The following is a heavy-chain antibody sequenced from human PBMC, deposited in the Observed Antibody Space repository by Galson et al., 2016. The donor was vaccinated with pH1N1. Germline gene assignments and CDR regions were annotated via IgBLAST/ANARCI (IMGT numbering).Heavy chain of an antibody. CDR2: ISFTGGST. V-gene: IGHV3-23*01. J-gene: IGHJ4*02. CDR1: GITFSSYA. Sequence: SLRLSCAASGITFSSYAMTWVRQAPGKGLEWVSFISFTGGSTYYADSVKGRFTISRDNSKKTLYLQMNSLRVEDTAVYYHAKEQHRSSSWWGYFENWGQGTLVTVSS. CDR3: AKEQHRSSSWWGYFEN. D-gene: IGHD6-13*01.